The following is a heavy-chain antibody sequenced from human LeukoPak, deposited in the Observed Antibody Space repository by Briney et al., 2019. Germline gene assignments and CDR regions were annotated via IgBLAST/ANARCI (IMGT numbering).Heavy chain of an antibody. J-gene: IGHJ4*02. Sequence: GGSLRLSCAASGFTFSSYGMSWVRQAPGKGLEWVSAISGSGGSTYYADSVKGRFTISRDNSKNTLYLQMNSLRAEDTAVYYCAKVGEILLTGYDSFISYWGQGTLVTVSS. CDR2: ISGSGGST. D-gene: IGHD3-9*01. CDR1: GFTFSSYG. CDR3: AKVGEILLTGYDSFISY. V-gene: IGHV3-23*01.